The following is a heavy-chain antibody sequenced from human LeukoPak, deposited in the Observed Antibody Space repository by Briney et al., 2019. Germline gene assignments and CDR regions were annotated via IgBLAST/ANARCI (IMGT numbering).Heavy chain of an antibody. CDR1: GFTFSTYW. Sequence: GGSLRLSCAASGFTFSTYWMHWVRQAPGKGLVWVSRLNPDGSNIRYADSVKGRFTISRDNSKNTLYLQMNSLRAEDTAVYYCAKDEDIVVVPAAIRDPIPDLWGRGTLVTVSS. CDR3: AKDEDIVVVPAAIRDPIPDL. V-gene: IGHV3-74*01. J-gene: IGHJ2*01. D-gene: IGHD2-2*02. CDR2: LNPDGSNI.